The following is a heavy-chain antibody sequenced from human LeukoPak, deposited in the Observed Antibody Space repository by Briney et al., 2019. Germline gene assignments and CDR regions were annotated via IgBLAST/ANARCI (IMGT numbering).Heavy chain of an antibody. D-gene: IGHD2-15*01. V-gene: IGHV1-2*02. CDR3: ARGMGFCSGGFCYAY. Sequence: GASVKVSCKPSGYTFIGYYIHWVRQAPGQGLEWMGCINPNSGGTNFAQKFQGRVTMTRDTSINTAYMELSRLRSDDTAVYFCARGMGFCSGGFCYAYWGQGTLVTVSS. CDR2: INPNSGGT. J-gene: IGHJ4*02. CDR1: GYTFIGYY.